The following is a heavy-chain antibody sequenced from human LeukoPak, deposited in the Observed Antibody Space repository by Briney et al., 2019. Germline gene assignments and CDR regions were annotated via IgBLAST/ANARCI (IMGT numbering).Heavy chain of an antibody. V-gene: IGHV3-30*18. CDR3: AKRQGGV. CDR2: ISYDGSNK. CDR1: GFTFRSYG. D-gene: IGHD2-8*01. J-gene: IGHJ4*02. Sequence: PGGSLRLSCAASGFTFRSYGMHWVRQAPGKGLEWVAVISYDGSNKYYADSVKGRFTISRDNSKNTLYLQMNSLRPEDTAVYYCAKRQGGVWGQGTLVTVSS.